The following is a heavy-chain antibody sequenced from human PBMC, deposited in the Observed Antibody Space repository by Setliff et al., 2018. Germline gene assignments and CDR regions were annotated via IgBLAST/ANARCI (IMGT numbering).Heavy chain of an antibody. CDR3: ARVFTIFGVSQTYLDY. CDR1: GGSIGPHY. Sequence: SETLFLTCTVSGGSIGPHYWSWIRQPAGKGLEWIGRVYASGVTKYNPSLKSRVTMSVDTSKSQFSLKLNSVTAADTAVYYCARVFTIFGVSQTYLDYWGQEPRSPSPQ. V-gene: IGHV4-4*07. J-gene: IGHJ4*01. D-gene: IGHD3-3*01. CDR2: VYASGVT.